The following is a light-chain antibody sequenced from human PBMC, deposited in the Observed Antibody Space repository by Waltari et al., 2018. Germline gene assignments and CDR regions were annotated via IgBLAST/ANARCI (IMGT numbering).Light chain of an antibody. Sequence: QSALTQPASVSGSPGQSITISCTGTRSDVGGYNYVPWYQQHPGKAPKLMIYDVSNRPSGVSNRFSGSKSGNTASLTISGLQAEDEADYYCSSYTSSSTPVVFGGGTKLTVL. CDR2: DVS. CDR3: SSYTSSSTPVV. V-gene: IGLV2-14*03. J-gene: IGLJ2*01. CDR1: RSDVGGYNY.